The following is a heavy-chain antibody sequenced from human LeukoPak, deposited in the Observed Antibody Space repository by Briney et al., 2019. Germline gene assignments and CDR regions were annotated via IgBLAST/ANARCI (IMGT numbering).Heavy chain of an antibody. CDR3: AKDHLMIVVPHLDY. CDR1: GFTFSSYT. V-gene: IGHV3-23*01. Sequence: GGSLRLSCAASGFTFSSYTMNWVRQAPGKGLEWVSAISGSGGSTYYADSVKGRFTISRDNSKNTLYLQMNSLRAEDTAVYYCAKDHLMIVVPHLDYWGQGTLVTVSS. D-gene: IGHD3-22*01. J-gene: IGHJ4*02. CDR2: ISGSGGST.